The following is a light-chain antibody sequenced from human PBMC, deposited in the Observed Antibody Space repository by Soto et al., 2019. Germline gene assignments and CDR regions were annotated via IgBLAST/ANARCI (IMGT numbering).Light chain of an antibody. CDR3: SSYTSSSTLV. CDR1: SSDVGGYNY. CDR2: DVS. Sequence: QSVLTQPASVSGSPGQSITISCTGTSSDVGGYNYVSWYQQHPGKAPKLMIYDVSNRPSGVSNRFSGSKSGSTASLTISGLQAEDEADYYCSSYTSSSTLVFGGGPQLTVL. J-gene: IGLJ2*01. V-gene: IGLV2-14*01.